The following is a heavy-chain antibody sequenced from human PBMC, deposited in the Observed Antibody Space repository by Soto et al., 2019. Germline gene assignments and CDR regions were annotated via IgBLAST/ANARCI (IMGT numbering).Heavy chain of an antibody. Sequence: SETLSLPCTVSGGSISSYYWSWIRQPPGKGLEWIGYIYYSGSTNYNPSLKSRVTISVDTSKNQFSLKLSSVTAADTDVYYCAREVPYYDILTGYRAGDAFDIWGQGTMVTVSS. V-gene: IGHV4-59*01. J-gene: IGHJ3*02. CDR3: AREVPYYDILTGYRAGDAFDI. CDR1: GGSISSYY. CDR2: IYYSGST. D-gene: IGHD3-9*01.